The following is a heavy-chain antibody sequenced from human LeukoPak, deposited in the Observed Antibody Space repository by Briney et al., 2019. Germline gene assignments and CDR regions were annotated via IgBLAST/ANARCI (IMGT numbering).Heavy chain of an antibody. Sequence: GGSLRLSCTASGFIFSSYAMHWVRQAPGKGLEWVAVISYDGSYKYSADSVKGRFTISRDNSKNTLYLQMNSLRTEDTAVYYCAREGYCTNGVCSGKYFAKDVWGQGTTVTVSS. D-gene: IGHD2-8*01. V-gene: IGHV3-30*04. CDR2: ISYDGSYK. CDR1: GFIFSSYA. J-gene: IGHJ6*02. CDR3: AREGYCTNGVCSGKYFAKDV.